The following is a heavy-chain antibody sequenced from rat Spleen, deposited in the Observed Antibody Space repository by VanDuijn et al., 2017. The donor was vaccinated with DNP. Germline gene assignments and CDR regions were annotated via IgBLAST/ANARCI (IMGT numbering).Heavy chain of an antibody. CDR2: ISPSGGST. CDR3: VSRPPPTRGPFDY. Sequence: EVQLVESGGGLVQPGRSLKLSCAASGFTFSDYYVAWVRQAPKKGLEWVASISPSGGSTYYRDSVKDRFTISRDNAKSTLYLQMDSLRSEDTAAYYCVSRPPPTRGPFDYWGQGVTVTVSS. D-gene: IGHD1-4*01. V-gene: IGHV5-25*01. J-gene: IGHJ2*01. CDR1: GFTFSDYY.